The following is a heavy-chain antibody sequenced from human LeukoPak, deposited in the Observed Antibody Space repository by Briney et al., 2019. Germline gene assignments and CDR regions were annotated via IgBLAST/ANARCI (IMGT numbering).Heavy chain of an antibody. J-gene: IGHJ3*02. V-gene: IGHV4-30-4*08. D-gene: IGHD5/OR15-5a*01. CDR2: IYYSGST. Sequence: SETLSLTCTVSGGSISSGDYYWSWIRQPPGKGLEWIGYIYYSGSTKYNPSLKSRVTTSVDTSKNQFSLKLSSVTAADTAVYYCARHSVTPGTEYAFDIWGQGTMVTVSS. CDR1: GGSISSGDYY. CDR3: ARHSVTPGTEYAFDI.